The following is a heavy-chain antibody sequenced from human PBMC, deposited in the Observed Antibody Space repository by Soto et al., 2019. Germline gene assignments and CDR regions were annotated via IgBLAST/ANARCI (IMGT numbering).Heavy chain of an antibody. V-gene: IGHV4-59*12. CDR2: IYYSGST. J-gene: IGHJ6*02. CDR3: ARTMVRRRYYYYGMDV. D-gene: IGHD3-10*01. Sequence: SETLSLTCTVSGGSISSYYWSWIRQPPGKGLEWIGYIYYSGSTNYNPSLKSRVTISVDTSKNQFSLKLSSVTAADTAVYYCARTMVRRRYYYYGMDVWGQGTTVTVT. CDR1: GGSISSYY.